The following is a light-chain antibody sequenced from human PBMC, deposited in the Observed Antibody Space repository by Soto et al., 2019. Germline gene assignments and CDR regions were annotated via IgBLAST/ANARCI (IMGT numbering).Light chain of an antibody. Sequence: QSVLTQPPSVSGAPGQSVTISCTGTTSNIGAGYDVHWYQQLPGTAPRLLVYGKTNRPSGVPDRFSGSQSGTSASLAITGLQAEDEAAYYCQSFDSNLSGVLFGGGTKLTVL. J-gene: IGLJ2*01. V-gene: IGLV1-40*01. CDR3: QSFDSNLSGVL. CDR1: TSNIGAGYD. CDR2: GKT.